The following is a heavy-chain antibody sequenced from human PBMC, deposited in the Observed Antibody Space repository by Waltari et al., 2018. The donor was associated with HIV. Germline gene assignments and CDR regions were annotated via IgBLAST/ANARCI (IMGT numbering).Heavy chain of an antibody. CDR1: GGSLSNHY. J-gene: IGHJ4*02. CDR2: IYYSRST. Sequence: QVQLQESGPGLVKPSETLSLIGTVSGGSLSNHYWTWIRQPPGKGLEWIGDIYYSRSTNYNPSLKSRVTISVDTSKNQFSLKVRSVTAADTAIYYCARVDRYTSSGLDYWGQGTLVNVSS. CDR3: ARVDRYTSSGLDY. D-gene: IGHD6-13*01. V-gene: IGHV4-59*11.